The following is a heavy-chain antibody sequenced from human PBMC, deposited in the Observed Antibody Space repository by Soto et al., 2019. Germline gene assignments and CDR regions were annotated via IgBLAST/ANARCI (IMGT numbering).Heavy chain of an antibody. CDR1: VFTFSTHI. Sequence: GRSLRLSCAASVFTFSTHIMNWVRQAPGKGLEWVASVSSGSSYTYYADSVTGRFTISRDNAKNPLYLQMDGLRVDDTAVYFCARDRDGYIWLDAWGQGTVVAVSS. J-gene: IGHJ5*02. CDR3: ARDRDGYIWLDA. D-gene: IGHD5-18*01. V-gene: IGHV3-21*01. CDR2: VSSGSSYT.